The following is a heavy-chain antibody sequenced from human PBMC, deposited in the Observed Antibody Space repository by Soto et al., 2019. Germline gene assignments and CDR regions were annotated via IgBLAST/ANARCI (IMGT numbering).Heavy chain of an antibody. CDR3: AGSYGSGSYVGYYYGMDV. CDR1: GGSISSYY. Sequence: PSETLSLTRTVSGGSISSYYWSWIRQPAGKGLEWIGRIYTSGSTNYNPSLKSRVTMSVDTSKNQFSLKLSSVTAADTAVYYCAGSYGSGSYVGYYYGMDVWGQGTTVTVSS. J-gene: IGHJ6*02. CDR2: IYTSGST. V-gene: IGHV4-4*07. D-gene: IGHD3-10*01.